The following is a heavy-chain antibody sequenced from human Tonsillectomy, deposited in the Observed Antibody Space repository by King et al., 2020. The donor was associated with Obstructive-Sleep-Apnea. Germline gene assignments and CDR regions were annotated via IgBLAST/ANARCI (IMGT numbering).Heavy chain of an antibody. CDR1: GFTFSSYA. CDR3: ARDPHIVEMTGLPENYFDY. V-gene: IGHV3-30*04. D-gene: IGHD2-21*02. Sequence: VQLVESGGGVVQPGRSLRLSCAASGFTFSSYAMHWVRQAPGKGLEWVAVTSYDGSKKYYADSVKGRFTVSRDNSENTLFLQMNSLRAEDTAIYYCARDPHIVEMTGLPENYFDYWGQGTLVTVSS. CDR2: TSYDGSKK. J-gene: IGHJ4*02.